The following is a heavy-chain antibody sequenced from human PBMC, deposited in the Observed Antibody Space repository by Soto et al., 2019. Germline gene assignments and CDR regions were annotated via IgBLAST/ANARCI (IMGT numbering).Heavy chain of an antibody. CDR2: IYPNTGGT. J-gene: IGHJ3*02. CDR1: GYTFTGHY. V-gene: IGHV1-2*02. Sequence: ASVKVSCKASGYTFTGHYIHWVRQAPGQGLEWVGWIYPNTGGTNYAQRFQGRVTMTRDTSISTVYMELSRLRPDDTAVYYCARDSHYDILTGYSRNAFDIWGQGTMVTVSS. CDR3: ARDSHYDILTGYSRNAFDI. D-gene: IGHD3-9*01.